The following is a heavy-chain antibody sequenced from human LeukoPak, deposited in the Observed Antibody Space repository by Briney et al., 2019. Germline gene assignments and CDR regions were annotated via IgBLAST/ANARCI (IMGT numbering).Heavy chain of an antibody. V-gene: IGHV1-18*01. CDR3: ARGQTMYY. CDR2: ISPHSHTT. Sequence: GASVKVSCKASGYTFNNFFISWARQAPGQGLEWVGWISPHSHTTHYAEKFQGRVTMTTDTSTTTVYMELRSLRSDDTAVYFCARGQTMYYWGQGTPVTVSS. J-gene: IGHJ4*02. CDR1: GYTFNNFF. D-gene: IGHD3-10*02.